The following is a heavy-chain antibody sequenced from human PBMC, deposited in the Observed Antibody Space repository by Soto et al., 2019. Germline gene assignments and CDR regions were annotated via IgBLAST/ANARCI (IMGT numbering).Heavy chain of an antibody. J-gene: IGHJ5*02. CDR3: ARPHGGSSGWDNWFDP. V-gene: IGHV4-39*07. CDR1: GGSLSTSNYY. CDR2: IYYSGNT. Sequence: PSETLSLTCTVSGGSLSTSNYYWGWIRQPPGKGLEWIGSIYYSGNTYYNPSLKSRVTISVDTSKNQFSLKLSSVTAADTAVYYCARPHGGSSGWDNWFDPWGQGTLVTVSS. D-gene: IGHD6-25*01.